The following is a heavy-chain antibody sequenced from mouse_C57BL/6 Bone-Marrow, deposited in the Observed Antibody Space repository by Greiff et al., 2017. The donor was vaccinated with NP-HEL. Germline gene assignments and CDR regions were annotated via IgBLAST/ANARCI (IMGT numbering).Heavy chain of an antibody. CDR3: AREDGDYAEFAY. Sequence: QVQLQQSGAELVKPGASVKVSCKASGYTFTDYWMHWVKQSHGQGLEWIGSINPNDGGTNYNQKFKGKATLTVDKSSSTAYMQLSSLTSEDSAVYCCAREDGDYAEFAYWGKGTMVTVSA. D-gene: IGHD2-13*01. CDR2: INPNDGGT. CDR1: GYTFTDYW. V-gene: IGHV1-74*01. J-gene: IGHJ3*01.